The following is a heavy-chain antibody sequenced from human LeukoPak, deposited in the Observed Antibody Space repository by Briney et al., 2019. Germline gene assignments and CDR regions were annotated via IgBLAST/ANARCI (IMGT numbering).Heavy chain of an antibody. D-gene: IGHD1-7*01. CDR3: ARVTNWNSHFDY. J-gene: IGHJ4*02. V-gene: IGHV4-39*07. CDR1: GGSISSYY. CDR2: IYYSGST. Sequence: KSSETLSLTCTVSGGSISSYYWSWIRQPPGKGLEWTGSIYYSGSTYYNPSLKSRVTISVDTSKNQFSLKLSSVTAADTAVYYCARVTNWNSHFDYWGQGTLVTVSS.